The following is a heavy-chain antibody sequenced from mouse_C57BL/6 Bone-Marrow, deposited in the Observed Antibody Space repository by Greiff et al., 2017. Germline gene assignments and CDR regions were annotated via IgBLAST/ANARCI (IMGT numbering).Heavy chain of an antibody. D-gene: IGHD1-1*01. CDR1: GYTFTDYY. CDR2: IYPGSGNT. J-gene: IGHJ4*01. Sequence: VQLQQSGAELVRPGASVKLSCKASGYTFTDYYINWVKQRPGQGLEWIARIYPGSGNTYYNEKFKGKATLTAEKSSSTAYMQLSSLTSEDSAVYFCARDYYVSSYYAMDYWGQGTSVTVSS. V-gene: IGHV1-76*01. CDR3: ARDYYVSSYYAMDY.